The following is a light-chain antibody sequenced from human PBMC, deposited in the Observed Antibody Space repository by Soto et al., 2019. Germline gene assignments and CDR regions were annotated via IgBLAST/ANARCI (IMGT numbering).Light chain of an antibody. V-gene: IGLV2-14*03. CDR2: DVS. J-gene: IGLJ2*01. CDR1: SSDVGGYNY. Sequence: QSVLTQPVSVSGSPGQSITISCTGTSSDVGGYNYVSWYQQHPGKAPKLMIYDVSNRPSGVSDRFSGSRSGNTASLAISGLQAEDEAHYFCSSYTGSSTLVIFGGGTQLTVL. CDR3: SSYTGSSTLVI.